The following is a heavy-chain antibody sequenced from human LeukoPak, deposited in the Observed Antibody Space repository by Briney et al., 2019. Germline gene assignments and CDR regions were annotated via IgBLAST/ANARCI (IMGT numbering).Heavy chain of an antibody. V-gene: IGHV3-11*01. D-gene: IGHD4-23*01. Sequence: SGGSLRLSCAASGFTFSDYYMSWIRQAPGKGLEWVSYISSSGSTIYYADSVKGRFTISRDNAKNSLYLQMNSLRAEDTAVYYCARDVTEVGKSAGPGPPYYYYGMDVCGQGTTVTVSS. J-gene: IGHJ6*02. CDR2: ISSSGSTI. CDR1: GFTFSDYY. CDR3: ARDVTEVGKSAGPGPPYYYYGMDV.